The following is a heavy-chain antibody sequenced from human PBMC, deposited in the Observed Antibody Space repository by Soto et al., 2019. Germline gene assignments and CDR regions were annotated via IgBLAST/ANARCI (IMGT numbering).Heavy chain of an antibody. CDR1: GYTFTSYA. V-gene: IGHV1-3*01. CDR2: INGGNGNT. Sequence: QVQLVQSGAEVKKPGASVKVYCKASGYTFTSYAMHWVRQAPGQRLEWMGWINGGNGNTKYSQKFQGRVTITRDTSASTAYMELSSLRSEDTAVYYCARSIVVVTALDYWGQGTLVTVSS. J-gene: IGHJ4*02. CDR3: ARSIVVVTALDY. D-gene: IGHD2-21*02.